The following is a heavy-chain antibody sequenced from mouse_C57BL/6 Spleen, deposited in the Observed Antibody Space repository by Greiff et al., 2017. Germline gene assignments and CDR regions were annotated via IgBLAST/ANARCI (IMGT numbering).Heavy chain of an antibody. Sequence: LQQPGAELVKPGASVKLSCKASGYTFTSYWMQWVKQRPGQGLEWIGEIDPSDSYTNYHQKFKGKATLTVDTSSSTAYMQLSSLTSEDSAVYYCARSRQRRLYAMDYWGQGTSVTVSS. J-gene: IGHJ4*01. CDR1: GYTFTSYW. D-gene: IGHD3-2*02. V-gene: IGHV1-50*01. CDR2: IDPSDSYT. CDR3: ARSRQRRLYAMDY.